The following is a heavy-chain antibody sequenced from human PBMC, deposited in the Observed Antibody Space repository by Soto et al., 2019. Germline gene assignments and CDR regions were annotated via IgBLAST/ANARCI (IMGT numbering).Heavy chain of an antibody. Sequence: QVQLVESGGGVVQPGRSLRLSCAASGFTFSTYGIHWVRQAPGKGLEWVAVIWYDGSDKYYADSVKGRLTISRDNSKNTLYLQMNSRRAEDTAVYYYARASGPFYYWGQGTLVTVSS. CDR1: GFTFSTYG. D-gene: IGHD2-8*02. CDR3: ARASGPFYY. J-gene: IGHJ4*02. V-gene: IGHV3-33*01. CDR2: IWYDGSDK.